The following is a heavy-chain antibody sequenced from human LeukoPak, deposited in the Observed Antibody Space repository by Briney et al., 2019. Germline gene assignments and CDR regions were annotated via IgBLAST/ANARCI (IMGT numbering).Heavy chain of an antibody. CDR1: GGSISSGGYS. V-gene: IGHV4-30-4*07. CDR2: IYYSGST. Sequence: SETLSLTCAVSGGSISSGGYSWSWIRQPPGKGLEWIGYIYYSGSTYYNPSLKSRVTISVDTSKNQFSLKLSSVTAADTAVYYCARVRRITGTTDFDYWGQGTLVTVSS. J-gene: IGHJ4*02. D-gene: IGHD1-20*01. CDR3: ARVRRITGTTDFDY.